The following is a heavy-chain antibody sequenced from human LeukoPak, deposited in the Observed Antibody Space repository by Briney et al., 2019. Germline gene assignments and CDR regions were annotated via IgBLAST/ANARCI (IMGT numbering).Heavy chain of an antibody. V-gene: IGHV3-7*01. CDR3: ARERDGRFFDY. J-gene: IGHJ4*02. D-gene: IGHD5-24*01. CDR2: INQDGGEK. Sequence: GGSLRLSCAVSGLTFRSYWMSWVRQAPGKGLEWVANINQDGGEKYVDSVKGRFTISRDNAKNSLHLQMNTLRGEDTAVYYCARERDGRFFDYWGQGTLVTVSS. CDR1: GLTFRSYW.